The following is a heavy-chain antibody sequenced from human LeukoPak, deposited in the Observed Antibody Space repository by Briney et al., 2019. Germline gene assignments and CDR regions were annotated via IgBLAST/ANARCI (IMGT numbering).Heavy chain of an antibody. J-gene: IGHJ4*02. D-gene: IGHD3-3*01. CDR1: GFTFSSYS. V-gene: IGHV3-48*04. Sequence: GGSLRLSCAASGFTFSSYSMNWVRQAPGKGLEWVSYISSSSSTIYYADSVKGRFTISRDNAKNSLYLQMNSLRAEDTAVYYCAAGGGYYYFDYWGQGTLVTVSS. CDR2: ISSSSSTI. CDR3: AAGGGYYYFDY.